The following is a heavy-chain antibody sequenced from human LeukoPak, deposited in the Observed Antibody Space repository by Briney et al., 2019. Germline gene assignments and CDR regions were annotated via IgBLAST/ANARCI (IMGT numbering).Heavy chain of an antibody. CDR1: GGSFSGYY. CDR3: ARDPAYGDDEGNFDY. CDR2: INHSGST. D-gene: IGHD4-17*01. Sequence: ASETLSLTCAVYGGSFSGYYWSWIRQPPGKGLEWIGEINHSGSTNYNPSLKSRVTISVDTSKNQFSLKLSSVTAADTAVYYCARDPAYGDDEGNFDYWGQGTLVTVSS. J-gene: IGHJ4*02. V-gene: IGHV4-34*01.